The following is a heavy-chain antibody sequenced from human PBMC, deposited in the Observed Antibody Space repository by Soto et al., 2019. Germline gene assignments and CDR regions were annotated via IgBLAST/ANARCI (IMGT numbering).Heavy chain of an antibody. D-gene: IGHD3-9*01. CDR3: SRAPRASDWFLAYFDY. Sequence: QPGGSLRLSCKASGFLFGDYSLSWFRQAPGKGLEWVAFIRSKPYGGTTKYAASVRGRFTISRDDSKSIGYLQMDSLKTEDTAVYYCSRAPRASDWFLAYFDYWGQGAQVTVSS. CDR2: IRSKPYGGTT. V-gene: IGHV3-49*03. J-gene: IGHJ4*02. CDR1: GFLFGDYS.